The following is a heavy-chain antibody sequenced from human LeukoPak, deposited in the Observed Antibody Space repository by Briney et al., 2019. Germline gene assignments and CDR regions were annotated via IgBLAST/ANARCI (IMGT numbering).Heavy chain of an antibody. CDR2: IIPILGTA. V-gene: IGHV1-69*01. D-gene: IGHD5-18*01. CDR3: ARGPRGYSYATYFDY. Sequence: GSSVPVSCQASGGTFRSYAISWVRQAPGQGLEWMGGIIPILGTANYAQKFQGRVTITADESTSTAYMELSSLRSEDTAVYYCARGPRGYSYATYFDYWGQGTLVTVSS. CDR1: GGTFRSYA. J-gene: IGHJ4*02.